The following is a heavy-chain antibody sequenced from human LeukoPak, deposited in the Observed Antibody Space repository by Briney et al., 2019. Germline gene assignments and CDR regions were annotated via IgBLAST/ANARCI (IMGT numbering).Heavy chain of an antibody. CDR3: ARDFLVVVPAATHYYYYYMDV. J-gene: IGHJ6*03. D-gene: IGHD2-2*01. Sequence: ASVKVSCKASGYTFTGYYMHWVRQAPGQGLEWMGWINPNSGGTNYAQKFQGRVTMTRDTSISTAYMELSRLRSDDTAVYYCARDFLVVVPAATHYYYYYMDVWGKGTTVTVSS. V-gene: IGHV1-2*02. CDR2: INPNSGGT. CDR1: GYTFTGYY.